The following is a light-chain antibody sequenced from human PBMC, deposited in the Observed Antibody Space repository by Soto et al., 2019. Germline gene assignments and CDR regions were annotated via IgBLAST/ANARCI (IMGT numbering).Light chain of an antibody. CDR2: RGD. Sequence: QCVLTQPPSASGTPGQRVTISCSGSSSNIGSNTLNWYRQLPGTAPKLLIYRGDQRPSGVPDRFSGSKSGTSASLAISGLQSEDEAEYYCAAWDDRLNGRVFGTGTKVTVL. CDR3: AAWDDRLNGRV. J-gene: IGLJ1*01. V-gene: IGLV1-44*01. CDR1: SSNIGSNT.